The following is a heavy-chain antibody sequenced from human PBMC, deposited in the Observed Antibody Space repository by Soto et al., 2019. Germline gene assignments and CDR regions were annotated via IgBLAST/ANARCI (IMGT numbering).Heavy chain of an antibody. CDR3: ARPDFIYVYGAFDT. J-gene: IGHJ3*02. CDR1: GYSFSSYW. V-gene: IGHV5-51*01. Sequence: GESLKISCKGSGYSFSSYWFGWVRQMPGKGLEWMGFIYPGDSDTRYSPSFQGQVTISADKSISTAYLQWSSLKASDTAMYYCARPDFIYVYGAFDTWGQGTMVTVAS. D-gene: IGHD5-12*01. CDR2: IYPGDSDT.